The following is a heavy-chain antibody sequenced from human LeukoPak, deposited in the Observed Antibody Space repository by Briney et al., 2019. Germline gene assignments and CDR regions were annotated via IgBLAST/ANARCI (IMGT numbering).Heavy chain of an antibody. CDR3: AKDVRGYSRRVDC. V-gene: IGHV3-23*01. J-gene: IGHJ4*02. D-gene: IGHD5-18*01. CDR1: GFTFSGYA. CDR2: ISGSGSNS. Sequence: GGSLRLSCAASGFTFSGYAMSWVRQAPGKGPEWISAISGSGSNSSYADSMKGRFTISRDNSRNTLYLQINSLRAEDTATYYCAKDVRGYSRRVDCWGQGTLVTVSS.